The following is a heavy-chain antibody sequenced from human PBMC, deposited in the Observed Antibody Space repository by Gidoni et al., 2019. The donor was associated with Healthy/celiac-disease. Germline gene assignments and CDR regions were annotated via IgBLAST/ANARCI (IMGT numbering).Heavy chain of an antibody. Sequence: QVQLVQSGAEVKKPGSSVKVSCQASGGTFSSYAISWVRQAPGQGLEWMGGIIPIFGTANYAQKFQGRVTITADKSTSTAYMELSSLRSEDTAVYYCALGSVTTVTETSDYWGQGTLVTVSS. CDR3: ALGSVTTVTETSDY. CDR1: GGTFSSYA. CDR2: IIPIFGTA. V-gene: IGHV1-69*06. D-gene: IGHD4-4*01. J-gene: IGHJ4*02.